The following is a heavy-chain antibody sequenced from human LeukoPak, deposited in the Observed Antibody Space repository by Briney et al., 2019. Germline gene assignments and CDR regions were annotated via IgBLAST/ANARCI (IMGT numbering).Heavy chain of an antibody. V-gene: IGHV3-9*01. Sequence: GGSLRLSCAASGFTFDDYAMHWVRQAPGKGLEWVSGISWNSNNIDYADSVKGRFTISRDNAKNSLYLQMNSLRVEDTALYYCARRAPSHDFDDWGQGTLVTVSS. J-gene: IGHJ4*02. CDR3: ARRAPSHDFDD. CDR1: GFTFDDYA. CDR2: ISWNSNNI.